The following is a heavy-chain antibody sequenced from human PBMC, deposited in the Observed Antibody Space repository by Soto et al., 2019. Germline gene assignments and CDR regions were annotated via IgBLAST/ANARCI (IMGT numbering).Heavy chain of an antibody. CDR3: AIVGAVGARY. CDR2: IYYSGST. CDR1: GASVSTGDYY. Sequence: QVQLQESGPGLVKPSQTLSLTCSVSGASVSTGDYYWSWIRQPPGKGLEWIAYIYYSGSTYYNPSLNSRVTISIDTSRNQFSLKLSSVTAADTAVYYCAIVGAVGARYWGQGTLVTVSS. D-gene: IGHD1-26*01. J-gene: IGHJ4*02. V-gene: IGHV4-30-4*01.